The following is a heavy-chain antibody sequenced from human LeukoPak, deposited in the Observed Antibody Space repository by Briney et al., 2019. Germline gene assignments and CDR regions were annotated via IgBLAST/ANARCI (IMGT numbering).Heavy chain of an antibody. CDR2: ISTAGDT. Sequence: PGGSLRLSCAASGFTFSNYDMHWVRQATGKGLEWVSAISTAGDTYYPGSVKGRFTISRDNSKNTLYLQMNSLRAEDTAVYYCVKGRSGTLYYFDYWGQGTLVTVSS. D-gene: IGHD3-10*01. V-gene: IGHV3-13*01. J-gene: IGHJ4*02. CDR1: GFTFSNYD. CDR3: VKGRSGTLYYFDY.